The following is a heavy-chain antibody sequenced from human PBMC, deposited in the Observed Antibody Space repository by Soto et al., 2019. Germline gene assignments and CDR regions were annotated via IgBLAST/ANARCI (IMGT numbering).Heavy chain of an antibody. CDR1: GGSFSGYY. D-gene: IGHD3-16*02. CDR2: INDSGST. Sequence: QVQLQQWGAGLLKPSETLSLTCAVYGGSFSGYYWSWIRQTPGRGLEWIGEINDSGSTNHNPSLKSRGCMLVDTPMIHYCVKVSSVTAADTVLYYCASGFLVLLGGLSRRGGYLYYMDVWGKVTMVIVSS. J-gene: IGHJ6*03. V-gene: IGHV4-34*01. CDR3: ASGFLVLLGGLSRRGGYLYYMDV.